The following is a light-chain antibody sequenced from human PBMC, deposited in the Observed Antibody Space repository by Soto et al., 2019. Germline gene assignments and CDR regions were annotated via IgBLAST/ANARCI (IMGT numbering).Light chain of an antibody. CDR2: EGT. V-gene: IGLV2-14*01. J-gene: IGLJ2*01. Sequence: QSVPTQPASVSGSPGQSITISCTGTSSDIGRYKFVSWFQQHPGKAPKLMIFEGTNRPSGVSNRFSGSKSGNTASLTISGLQAEDEAIYFCSSSTNTNTLVIFGGGTKLTVL. CDR1: SSDIGRYKF. CDR3: SSSTNTNTLVI.